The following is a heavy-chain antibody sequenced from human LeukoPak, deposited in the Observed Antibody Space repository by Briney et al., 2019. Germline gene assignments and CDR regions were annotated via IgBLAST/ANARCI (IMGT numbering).Heavy chain of an antibody. Sequence: SETLSLTCTVSGYSISSGYYWGWIRQPPGKGLEWIGSIYHSGSTYYNPPLESRLTISMDTSKNQFSLKLTSVTVADTAVYYCARTYWAHDAFDIWGQGTMVTVSS. V-gene: IGHV4-38-2*02. CDR2: IYHSGST. J-gene: IGHJ3*02. CDR1: GYSISSGYY. D-gene: IGHD2-8*02. CDR3: ARTYWAHDAFDI.